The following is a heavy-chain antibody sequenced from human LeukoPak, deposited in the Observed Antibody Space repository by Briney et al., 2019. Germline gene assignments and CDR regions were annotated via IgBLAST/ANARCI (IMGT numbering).Heavy chain of an antibody. J-gene: IGHJ4*02. CDR2: ISSSSRYI. Sequence: PGGSLRLSCAASGFTFSTYSINWVRQAPGKGLEWVSSISSSSRYIYYADSVRGRFTISRDNAKNSLYLQMNSLRAEDTAVYYCARDGNYVWGSPYVDYWGQGTLVTVSS. CDR3: ARDGNYVWGSPYVDY. CDR1: GFTFSTYS. V-gene: IGHV3-21*01. D-gene: IGHD3-16*01.